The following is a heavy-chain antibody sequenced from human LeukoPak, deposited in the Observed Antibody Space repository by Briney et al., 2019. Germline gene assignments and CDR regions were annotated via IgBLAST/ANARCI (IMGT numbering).Heavy chain of an antibody. V-gene: IGHV3-9*01. CDR2: ISWNSGSI. CDR3: XXXXGIRMTTLLQH. Sequence: GRSLRLSCAASGFTFDDYAMHWVRQAPGKGLEWVSGISWNSGSIGYADSVKGRFTISRDNAKNSLYLQMNSLRAEDTALYYCXXXXGIRMTTLLQHWGQGTLVTVSS. J-gene: IGHJ1*01. D-gene: IGHD4-4*01. CDR1: GFTFDDYA.